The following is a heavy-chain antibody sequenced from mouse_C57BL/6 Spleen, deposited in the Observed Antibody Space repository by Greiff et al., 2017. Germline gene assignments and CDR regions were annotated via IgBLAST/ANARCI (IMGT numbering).Heavy chain of an antibody. Sequence: QVQLQQPGTELVKPGASVKLSCKASGYTFTSYWMHWVKQRPGQGLEWIGNINPSNGGTNYNEKFKSKATLTVDKSSSTAYMQLSSLTSEDSAVYYCARWGYYGSSFYYYAMDYWGQGTSVTVSS. CDR2: INPSNGGT. CDR1: GYTFTSYW. V-gene: IGHV1-53*01. CDR3: ARWGYYGSSFYYYAMDY. J-gene: IGHJ4*01. D-gene: IGHD1-1*01.